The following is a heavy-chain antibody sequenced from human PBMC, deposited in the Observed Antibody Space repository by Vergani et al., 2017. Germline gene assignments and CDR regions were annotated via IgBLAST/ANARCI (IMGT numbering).Heavy chain of an antibody. Sequence: LQLQESGPGLMKPSETLSLTCTVSGGSVDNRDYYWGWIRRPPGKGLEWIGSIYYSGSTYYNPSLKSRVTISVDTSKNQFSLKLSSVTAADTAVYYCARHLAYCGGDCYPYYYGMDVWGQGTTVTVSS. V-gene: IGHV4-39*01. CDR3: ARHLAYCGGDCYPYYYGMDV. D-gene: IGHD2-21*02. CDR1: GGSVDNRDYY. CDR2: IYYSGST. J-gene: IGHJ6*02.